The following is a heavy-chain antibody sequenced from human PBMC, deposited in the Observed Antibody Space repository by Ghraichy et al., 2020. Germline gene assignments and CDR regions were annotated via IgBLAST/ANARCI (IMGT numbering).Heavy chain of an antibody. J-gene: IGHJ5*02. V-gene: IGHV4-59*01. CDR3: ARDQEWRASSSGFDP. CDR2: IYHNGRT. Sequence: SETLSLTCTVSGDSLNNYYWRWIRQAPGKGLEWIGSIYHNGRTKYNPSLKSRVTMSVDTCKNQFSLSLTSVTARETAVFYCARDQEWRASSSGFDPWGQGTLVSVSP. CDR1: GDSLNNYY. D-gene: IGHD2-2*01.